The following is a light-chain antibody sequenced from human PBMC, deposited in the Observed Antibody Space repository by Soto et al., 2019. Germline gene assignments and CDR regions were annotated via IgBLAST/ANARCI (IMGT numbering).Light chain of an antibody. Sequence: NVMTQSPGTLSMSPGERATLTCRASQSVSRYLTWYRRKPGQAPRLLISDASTKATGIPARFSGSGSETDFTLAISIQEPEDFAVYCCQRRNNWPPITFGQGTRLEIK. CDR3: QRRNNWPPIT. CDR1: QSVSRY. J-gene: IGKJ5*01. CDR2: DAS. V-gene: IGKV3-11*01.